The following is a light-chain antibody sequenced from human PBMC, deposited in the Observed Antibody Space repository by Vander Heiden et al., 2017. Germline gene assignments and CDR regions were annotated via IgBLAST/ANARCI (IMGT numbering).Light chain of an antibody. CDR2: DVD. V-gene: IGLV2-14*01. J-gene: IGLJ1*01. Sequence: QSALTQPAPVSGSPRLSITISCTGTSSDIGGYSYVSWYQRHPGKAPKLIIYDVDSRPSGVSNRFSGSKSGKTASLTISGLQAEDEAEYYCSSYTTSGTFPYVFGAGTQVTVL. CDR3: SSYTTSGTFPYV. CDR1: SSDIGGYSY.